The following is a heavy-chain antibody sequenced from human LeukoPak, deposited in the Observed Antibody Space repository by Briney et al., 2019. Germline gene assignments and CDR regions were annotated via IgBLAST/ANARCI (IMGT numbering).Heavy chain of an antibody. J-gene: IGHJ4*02. Sequence: SETVSLPCSVSGGSISSYYWSWIRQPPGKGLEWIGYIYYSGRTNYNPSLKSRVTISVDTSKNQFSLTLSSVTAADTAVYYCARGQKYRNGYTVTELGSGYFDYWGQGTLVTVSS. D-gene: IGHD5-18*01. CDR1: GGSISSYY. CDR2: IYYSGRT. V-gene: IGHV4-59*01. CDR3: ARGQKYRNGYTVTELGSGYFDY.